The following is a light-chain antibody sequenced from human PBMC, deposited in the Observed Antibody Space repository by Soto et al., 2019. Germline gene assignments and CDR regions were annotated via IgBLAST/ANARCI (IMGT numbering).Light chain of an antibody. CDR2: GVS. V-gene: IGLV2-14*01. J-gene: IGLJ1*01. CDR1: ITDIGAYNY. Sequence: QSVLTQPASVSGSPGQSITISCTGTITDIGAYNYVSWYQQHPGKAPKLLIYGVSSRPSGVSNRFSGSKSGNAAYLTISGLQADDEAEYYCSSYTSSITPYVFGTGTKVNV. CDR3: SSYTSSITPYV.